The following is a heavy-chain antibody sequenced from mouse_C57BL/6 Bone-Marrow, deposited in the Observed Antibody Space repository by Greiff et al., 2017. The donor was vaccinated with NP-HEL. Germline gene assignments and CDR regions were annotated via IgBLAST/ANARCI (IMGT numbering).Heavy chain of an antibody. CDR2: ISSGGDYI. CDR3: TRVMLLEFAY. V-gene: IGHV5-9-1*02. D-gene: IGHD1-1*01. Sequence: EVNLVESGEGLVKPGGSLKLSCAASGFTFSSYAMSWVRQTPEKRLEWVAYISSGGDYIYYADTVKGRFTISRDNARNTLYLQMSSLKSEDTAMYYCTRVMLLEFAYWGQGTLVTVSA. CDR1: GFTFSSYA. J-gene: IGHJ3*01.